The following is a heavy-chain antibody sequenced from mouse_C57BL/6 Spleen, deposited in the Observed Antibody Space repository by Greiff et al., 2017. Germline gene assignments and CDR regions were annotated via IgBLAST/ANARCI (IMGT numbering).Heavy chain of an antibody. CDR2: ISSGSSTI. CDR1: GFTFSDYG. J-gene: IGHJ4*01. D-gene: IGHD2-10*01. V-gene: IGHV5-17*01. Sequence: EVQGVESGGGLVKPGGSLKLSCAASGFTFSDYGMHWVRQAPEKGLEWVAYISSGSSTIYYADTVKGRFTISRDNAKNTLFLQMTSLRSEDTAMYYCARAYYGNFRKAMDYWGQGTSVTVSS. CDR3: ARAYYGNFRKAMDY.